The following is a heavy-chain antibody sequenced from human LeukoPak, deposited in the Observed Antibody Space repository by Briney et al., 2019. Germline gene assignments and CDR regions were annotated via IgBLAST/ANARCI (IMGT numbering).Heavy chain of an antibody. V-gene: IGHV4-39*07. CDR3: ARDRSYRVPFDY. J-gene: IGHJ4*02. CDR1: GGSISSSSYY. Sequence: SETLSLTCTVSGGSISSSSYYWGWIRQPPGKGLEWIGSIYYSGSTYYNPSLKSRVTISVDTSKNQFSLKLSSVTAADTAVYYCARDRSYRVPFDYWGQGTLVTVSS. D-gene: IGHD3-10*01. CDR2: IYYSGST.